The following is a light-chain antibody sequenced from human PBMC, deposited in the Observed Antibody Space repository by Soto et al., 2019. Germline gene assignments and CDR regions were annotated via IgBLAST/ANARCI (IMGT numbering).Light chain of an antibody. J-gene: IGKJ1*01. V-gene: IGKV3-20*01. CDR1: QSVSSNS. CDR3: LYYGSSPCT. CDR2: SAF. Sequence: EIVLTQSPGTLSLSPGERGTISCRASQSVSSNSLAWYQQKPGQAPRLLIYSAFCRATGIPDRFSGSGSGTDFTLNISRLEPEDFAVYYCLYYGSSPCTLGQGTKVDIK.